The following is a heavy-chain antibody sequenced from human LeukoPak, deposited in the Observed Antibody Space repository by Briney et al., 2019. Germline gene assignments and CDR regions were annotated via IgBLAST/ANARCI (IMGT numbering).Heavy chain of an antibody. CDR3: AKALQGGAFDI. CDR1: GFIFSGYG. CDR2: ISYDGSQK. V-gene: IGHV3-30*18. J-gene: IGHJ3*02. D-gene: IGHD3-16*01. Sequence: HPGRSLRLSCAASGFIFSGYGMHWVRQAPGKGLEWVAVISYDGSQKKYADSVKGRFTISRDNSKNTLYLQMNSLRAEDTAVYYCAKALQGGAFDIWGQGTMVTVSS.